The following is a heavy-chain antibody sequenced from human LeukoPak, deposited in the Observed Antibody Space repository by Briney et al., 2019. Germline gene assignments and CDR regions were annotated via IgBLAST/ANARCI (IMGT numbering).Heavy chain of an antibody. J-gene: IGHJ4*02. CDR3: ARDGRSGYDYLGGY. CDR1: GFTFSHYS. D-gene: IGHD5-12*01. CDR2: IRFTGSYI. V-gene: IGHV3-21*01. Sequence: GGSLRLSCVASGFTFSHYSMNWVRQAPGKGLEWVSSIRFTGSYIYYADSVKGRFTISRDDAKNLLSLQMISLRAEDTAVYYCARDGRSGYDYLGGYWGQGTLVTVSS.